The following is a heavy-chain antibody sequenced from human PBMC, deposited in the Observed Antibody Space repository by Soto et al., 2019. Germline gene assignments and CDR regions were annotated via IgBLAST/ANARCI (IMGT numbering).Heavy chain of an antibody. Sequence: SETLSLTCAVYGGSFSGYYWSWIRQPPGKGLEWIGEINHSGSTNYNPSLKSRVTISVDTSKNQFSLKLSSVTAADTAVYYCARGLNPIRYFKHWGQGTLVTVSS. CDR1: GGSFSGYY. V-gene: IGHV4-34*01. CDR2: INHSGST. J-gene: IGHJ1*01. CDR3: ARGLNPIRYFKH.